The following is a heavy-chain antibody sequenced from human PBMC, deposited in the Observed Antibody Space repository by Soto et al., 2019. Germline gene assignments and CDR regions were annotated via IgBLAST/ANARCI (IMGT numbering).Heavy chain of an antibody. CDR1: GYTFTGYY. CDR2: INPNSGGT. J-gene: IGHJ5*02. CDR3: AGARFYCSSTSCHAEWFDP. V-gene: IGHV1-2*02. Sequence: GASVKVSCKASGYTFTGYYMHWVRQAPGQGLEWMGWINPNSGGTNYAQKFQGRVTMTRDTSISTAYMELSRLRSDDTAVYYCAGARFYCSSTSCHAEWFDPWGQGTLVTVSS. D-gene: IGHD2-2*01.